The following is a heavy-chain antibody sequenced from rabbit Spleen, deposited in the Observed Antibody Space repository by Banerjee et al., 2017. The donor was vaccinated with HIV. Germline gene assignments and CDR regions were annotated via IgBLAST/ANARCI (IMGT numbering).Heavy chain of an antibody. CDR3: ARDTGSSFSSYGMDL. V-gene: IGHV1S45*01. J-gene: IGHJ6*01. Sequence: QEQLVESGGGLVQPEGSLTLTCTASGFSFSSSYDMCWVRQAPGKGLEWIGCIYTGNGKTYYASWAKGRFTISKTSSTTVTLQMTSLTAADTATYFCARDTGSSFSSYGMDLWGQGTLVTVS. CDR2: IYTGNGKT. CDR1: GFSFSSSYD. D-gene: IGHD8-1*01.